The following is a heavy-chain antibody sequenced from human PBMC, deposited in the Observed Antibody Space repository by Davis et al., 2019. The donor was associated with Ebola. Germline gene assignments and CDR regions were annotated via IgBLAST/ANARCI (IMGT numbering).Heavy chain of an antibody. CDR3: ARAPPKRRITIFGVVITNRPGHAFDI. V-gene: IGHV1-69*13. J-gene: IGHJ3*02. D-gene: IGHD3-3*01. CDR1: GGTFSSYA. CDR2: IIPIFGTA. Sequence: SVKVSCKASGGTFSSYAISWVRQAPGQGLEWMGGIIPIFGTANYAQKFQGRVTITADESTSTAYMELSSLRSEDTAVYYCARAPPKRRITIFGVVITNRPGHAFDIWGQGTMVTVSS.